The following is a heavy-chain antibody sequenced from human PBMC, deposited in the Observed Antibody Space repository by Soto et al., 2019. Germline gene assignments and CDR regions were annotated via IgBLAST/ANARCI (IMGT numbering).Heavy chain of an antibody. J-gene: IGHJ4*02. V-gene: IGHV1-3*01. CDR2: INAGNGNT. CDR3: ARDRPLGDSSSPRYYFDY. D-gene: IGHD6-6*01. Sequence: ASVKVSCKASGYTFTSYAMHWVRQAPGQRLEWMGWINAGNGNTKYSQKFQGRVTITRDTSASTAYMELSSLRSEDTAVYYCARDRPLGDSSSPRYYFDYWGQGTLVNVSS. CDR1: GYTFTSYA.